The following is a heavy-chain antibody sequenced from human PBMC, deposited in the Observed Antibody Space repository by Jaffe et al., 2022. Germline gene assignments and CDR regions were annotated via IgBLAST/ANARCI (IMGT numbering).Heavy chain of an antibody. CDR3: ARGARRDYDFWSGYYDPYYFDY. Sequence: QLQLQESGSGLVKPSQTLSLTCAVSGGSISSGGYSWSWIRQPPGKGLEWIGYIYHSGSTYYNPSLKSRVTISVDRSKNQFSLKLSSVTAADTAVYYCARGARRDYDFWSGYYDPYYFDYWGQGTLVTVSS. V-gene: IGHV4-30-2*01. J-gene: IGHJ4*02. D-gene: IGHD3-3*01. CDR1: GGSISSGGYS. CDR2: IYHSGST.